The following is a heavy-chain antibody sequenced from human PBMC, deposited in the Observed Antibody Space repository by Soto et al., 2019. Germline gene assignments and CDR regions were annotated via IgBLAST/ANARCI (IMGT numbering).Heavy chain of an antibody. CDR1: GYTFTNNY. CDR3: ARSPYIAAAPDY. Sequence: ASVKVSCKASGYTFTNNYIHWVHQAPEHRLKWMAIINPTGGSTNYAQKFQCRVTMTRDTSTSTVYMELRSLRSEDTLVYYCARSPYIAAAPDYWGQGTLVTVSS. D-gene: IGHD6-13*01. J-gene: IGHJ4*02. V-gene: IGHV1-46*01. CDR2: INPTGGST.